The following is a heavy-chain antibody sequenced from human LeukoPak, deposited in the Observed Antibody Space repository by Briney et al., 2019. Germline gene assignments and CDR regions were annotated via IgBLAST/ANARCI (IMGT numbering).Heavy chain of an antibody. CDR2: IYHSGST. V-gene: IGHV4-30-2*01. CDR3: ARAGSYDYGGGFDY. CDR1: GGSISSGGYS. D-gene: IGHD4-17*01. Sequence: SETLSLTCAVSGGSISSGGYSWSWIRQPPGKGLEWIGYIYHSGSTYYNPSLKSRVTTSVDRSKNQFSLKLSSVTAADTAVYYCARAGSYDYGGGFDYWGQGTLVTVSS. J-gene: IGHJ4*02.